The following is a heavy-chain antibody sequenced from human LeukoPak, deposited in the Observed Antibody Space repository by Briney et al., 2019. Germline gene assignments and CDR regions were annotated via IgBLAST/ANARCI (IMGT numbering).Heavy chain of an antibody. CDR2: IWYDGSNK. CDR3: AKEVSSSWYKGWFDP. D-gene: IGHD6-13*01. CDR1: GFTFSSYG. V-gene: IGHV3-33*06. Sequence: PGRSLRLSCAASGFTFSSYGMHWVRHSPGKGLEWVAVIWYDGSNKYYADSVKGRFTISRDNSKNTLYLQMNSLRAEDTAVYYCAKEVSSSWYKGWFDPWGQGTLVTVSS. J-gene: IGHJ5*02.